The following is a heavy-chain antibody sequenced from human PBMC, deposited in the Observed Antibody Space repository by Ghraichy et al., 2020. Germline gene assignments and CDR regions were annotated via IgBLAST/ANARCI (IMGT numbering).Heavy chain of an antibody. J-gene: IGHJ4*02. V-gene: IGHV3-21*01. D-gene: IGHD1-26*01. CDR2: ISSSSSYI. Sequence: GGSLRLSCAASGFTFSSYSMNWVRQAPGKGLEWVSSISSSSSYIYYADSVEGRFTISRDNAKNSLYLQMNSLRAEDTAVYYCASGSGRHTPFDSLGQGTLVTVSS. CDR3: ASGSGRHTPFDS. CDR1: GFTFSSYS.